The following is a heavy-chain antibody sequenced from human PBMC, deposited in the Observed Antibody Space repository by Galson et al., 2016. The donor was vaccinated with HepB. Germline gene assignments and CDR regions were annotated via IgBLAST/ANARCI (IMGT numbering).Heavy chain of an antibody. V-gene: IGHV3-30*03. CDR2: ISNDGSDK. D-gene: IGHD5-18*01. Sequence: SLRLSCAASGFTFSTYGMHWVRQAPGKGLEWVAVISNDGSDKYYADSVKGRFTISRDNSKNTLFLQMNSLRAEDTAVYYCARGQRYSYLYGMDVWGQGTTVTVSS. CDR1: GFTFSTYG. CDR3: ARGQRYSYLYGMDV. J-gene: IGHJ6*02.